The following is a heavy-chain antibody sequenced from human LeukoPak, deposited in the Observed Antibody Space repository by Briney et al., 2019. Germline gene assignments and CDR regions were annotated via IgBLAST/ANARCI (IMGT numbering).Heavy chain of an antibody. CDR2: MNPNSGNT. Sequence: GASVKVSCRAFGGTFNNSLITWVRQAPGQGLEWMGWMNPNSGNTGYAEKFQGRVTMTRNISIRTAYMELSTLRSDDTAVYYCARGRGYSYGYADYWGQGTLVTVSS. CDR1: GGTFNNSL. J-gene: IGHJ4*02. CDR3: ARGRGYSYGYADY. V-gene: IGHV1-8*02. D-gene: IGHD5-18*01.